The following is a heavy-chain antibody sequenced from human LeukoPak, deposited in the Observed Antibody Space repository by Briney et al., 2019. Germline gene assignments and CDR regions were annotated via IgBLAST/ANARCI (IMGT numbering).Heavy chain of an antibody. J-gene: IGHJ3*02. V-gene: IGHV6-1*01. D-gene: IGHD2-21*02. CDR2: TYYRSKWYN. Sequence: SQTLSLTCALSGDSVSSNSAAWNWIRQSPSRGLEWLGRTYYRSKWYNDYAVSVKSRITINPDTSKNQFSLHLNSVTPEDTAVYYCARDQGYASGDSSDAFNIWGQGTMVTVSS. CDR3: ARDQGYASGDSSDAFNI. CDR1: GDSVSSNSAA.